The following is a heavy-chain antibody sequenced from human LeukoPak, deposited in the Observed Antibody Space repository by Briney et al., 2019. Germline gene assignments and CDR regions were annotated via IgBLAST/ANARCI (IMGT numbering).Heavy chain of an antibody. CDR2: ISYDGSNK. CDR3: ASFPWELRPT. J-gene: IGHJ4*02. CDR1: GFTFSSYA. Sequence: PGGSLRLSCAASGFTFSSYAMHWVRQAPGKGLGWVAVISYDGSNKYYADSVKGRFTISRDNSKNTLYLQMNSLRAEDTAVYYCASFPWELRPTWGQGTLVTVSS. V-gene: IGHV3-30-3*01. D-gene: IGHD1-26*01.